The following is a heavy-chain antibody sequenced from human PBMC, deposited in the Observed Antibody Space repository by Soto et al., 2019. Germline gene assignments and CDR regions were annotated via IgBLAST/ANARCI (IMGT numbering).Heavy chain of an antibody. D-gene: IGHD2-15*01. CDR2: ISYDGSNK. J-gene: IGHJ6*02. V-gene: IGHV3-30*18. Sequence: QVQLVESGGGVVQPGRSLRLSCAASGFTFSSYGMHWVRQAPGKGLEWVAVISYDGSNKYYADSVKGRFTISRDNSKNTLYLQMNSLRAEDTAVYYCAKDLVVAATQSYYYGMDVWGQGTTVTVSS. CDR1: GFTFSSYG. CDR3: AKDLVVAATQSYYYGMDV.